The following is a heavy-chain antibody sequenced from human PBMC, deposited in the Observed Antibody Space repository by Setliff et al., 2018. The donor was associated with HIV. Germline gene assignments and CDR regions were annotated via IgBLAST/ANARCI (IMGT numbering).Heavy chain of an antibody. CDR2: INSDGSRT. Sequence: GESLKISCSASGFTFSSYWMHWVRQVPGKGLVWVSRINSDGSRTDYADSVKGQFTMSRDNAKDTLYLQMSSLRAEDTAVYFCATPYASGWYDVLKNWGQGTVVTV. CDR3: ATPYASGWYDVLKN. V-gene: IGHV3-74*01. CDR1: GFTFSSYW. J-gene: IGHJ4*02. D-gene: IGHD6-19*01.